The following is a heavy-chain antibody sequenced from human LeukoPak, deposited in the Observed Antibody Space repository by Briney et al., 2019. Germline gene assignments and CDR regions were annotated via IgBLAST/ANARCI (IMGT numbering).Heavy chain of an antibody. V-gene: IGHV4-61*02. CDR2: IYTSGST. D-gene: IGHD3-16*02. Sequence: KPSQTLSLTCTVSGGSISSGSYYWSWLRQPAGKGLEWIGRIYTSGSTNYNPSLKSRVTISVDTSKNQFSLKLSSVTAADTAVYYCARADYDYVWGSYRDYWGQGTLVTVSS. J-gene: IGHJ4*02. CDR3: ARADYDYVWGSYRDY. CDR1: GGSISSGSYY.